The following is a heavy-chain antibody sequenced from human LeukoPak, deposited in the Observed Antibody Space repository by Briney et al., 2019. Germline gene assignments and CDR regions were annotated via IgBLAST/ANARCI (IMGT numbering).Heavy chain of an antibody. CDR1: GFTFSSYG. D-gene: IGHD3-10*01. J-gene: IGHJ4*02. Sequence: GGSLRLFCAASGFTFSSYGMSWVRQAPGKGLEWVSANSGSGGSTYYADSVKGRFTISRDNSKNTLYLQMNSLRAEDTAVYYCAKDNGLWFGEDTNLTLDYWGQGTLVTVSS. CDR2: NSGSGGST. V-gene: IGHV3-23*01. CDR3: AKDNGLWFGEDTNLTLDY.